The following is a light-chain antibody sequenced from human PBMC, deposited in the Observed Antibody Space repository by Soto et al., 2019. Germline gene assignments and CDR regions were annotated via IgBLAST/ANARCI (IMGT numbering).Light chain of an antibody. Sequence: QSALTQPRSVSGSPGQSVTISCTGASSDVGGYNYVSWYQHHPGKVPKLMIYEVINRPSGVSNRFSGSKSGNTASLTISGLQPEDEADYYCSSYTSSITVVFGGGTQLTVL. CDR2: EVI. CDR1: SSDVGGYNY. V-gene: IGLV2-14*01. J-gene: IGLJ2*01. CDR3: SSYTSSITVV.